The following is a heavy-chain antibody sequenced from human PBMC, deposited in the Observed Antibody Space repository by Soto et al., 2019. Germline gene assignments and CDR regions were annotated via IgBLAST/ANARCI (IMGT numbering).Heavy chain of an antibody. CDR1: GGSFSAYW. J-gene: IGHJ6*02. D-gene: IGHD3-22*01. Sequence: SETLSLTCGFYGGSFSAYWWSWIRQSPGKGLEWIGSIYYSGSTYYNPSLKSRVTISVDTSKNQFSLKLSSVTAADTAVYYCARRLYYDSSGFEGGGMDVWGQGTTVTVS. CDR2: IYYSGST. V-gene: IGHV4-34*01. CDR3: ARRLYYDSSGFEGGGMDV.